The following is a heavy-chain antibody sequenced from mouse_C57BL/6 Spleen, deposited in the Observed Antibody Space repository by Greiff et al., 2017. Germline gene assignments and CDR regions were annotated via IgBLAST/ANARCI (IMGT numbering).Heavy chain of an antibody. CDR3: TRYDYDIDAMDY. D-gene: IGHD2-4*01. CDR2: IRNKANNHAT. V-gene: IGHV6-6*01. J-gene: IGHJ4*01. CDR1: GFTFSDAW. Sequence: EVQRVASGGGLVQPGGSMTLSCAASGFTFSDAWMDWVRQSPEKGLEWVAEIRNKANNHATYYAESVKGRFTISRDDSKSSVYLQMNSLRAEDTGMYYCTRYDYDIDAMDYWGQGTSVTVSS.